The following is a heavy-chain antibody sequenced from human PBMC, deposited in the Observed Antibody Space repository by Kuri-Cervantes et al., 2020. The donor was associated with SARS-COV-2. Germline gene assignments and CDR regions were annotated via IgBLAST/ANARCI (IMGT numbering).Heavy chain of an antibody. CDR1: GFTFSSYG. CDR3: ARDLSTVLGEDYFDY. CDR2: IWYDGSNK. D-gene: IGHD2-8*01. V-gene: IGHV3-33*01. J-gene: IGHJ4*02. Sequence: GESLKISCAASGFTFSSYGMHWVRQAPGKGLERVAVIWYDGSNKYYADSVKGRFTISRDNSKNTLYLQMNSLRAEDTAVYYCARDLSTVLGEDYFDYWGQGTLVTVSS.